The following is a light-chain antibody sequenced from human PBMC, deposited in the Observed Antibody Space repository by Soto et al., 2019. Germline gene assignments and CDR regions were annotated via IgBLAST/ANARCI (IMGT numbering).Light chain of an antibody. J-gene: IGLJ2*01. CDR2: YRSDSDN. CDR3: APWYSTTLV. Sequence: QSVLTQPTSLSASPGASARFTCTLRSGINVGTDRIYWYQQKPGSPPRYLLRYRSDSDNQQGSGVPSRFSGSKDASTNAGLLLISGLQSEDEADYYCAPWYSTTLVFGGGTKLTVL. CDR1: SGINVGTDR. V-gene: IGLV5-39*01.